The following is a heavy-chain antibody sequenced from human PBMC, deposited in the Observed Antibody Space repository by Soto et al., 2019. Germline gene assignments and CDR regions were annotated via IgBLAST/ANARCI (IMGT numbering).Heavy chain of an antibody. CDR1: GGSISSYY. CDR2: IYYSGST. V-gene: IGHV4-59*08. J-gene: IGHJ5*02. Sequence: SETLSLTCTVSGGSISSYYWSWIRQPPGKGLEWIGYIYYSGSTNYNPSLKSRVTISVDTSKNQFSLKLSSVTAADTAVYYCARQERSYGLHSWFDPWGQGTLVTVS. CDR3: ARQERSYGLHSWFDP. D-gene: IGHD5-18*01.